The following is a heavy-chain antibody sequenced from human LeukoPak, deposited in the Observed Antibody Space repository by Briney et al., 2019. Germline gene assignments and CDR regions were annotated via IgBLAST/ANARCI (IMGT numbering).Heavy chain of an antibody. Sequence: PGGSLRLSRAASGFTFSSYWMHWVRQAPGKGLVWVSRINSDGSSTSYADSVKGRFTISRDNAKNTLYLQMNSLRAEDTAVYYCARATPTMVRGVINYWGQGTLVTVSS. CDR3: ARATPTMVRGVINY. D-gene: IGHD3-10*01. J-gene: IGHJ4*02. V-gene: IGHV3-74*01. CDR1: GFTFSSYW. CDR2: INSDGSST.